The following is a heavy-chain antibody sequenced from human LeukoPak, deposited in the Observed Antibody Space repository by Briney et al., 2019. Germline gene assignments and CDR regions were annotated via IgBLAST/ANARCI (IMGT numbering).Heavy chain of an antibody. V-gene: IGHV4-61*02. J-gene: IGHJ3*02. CDR2: IYTSGST. CDR3: ARDSYYYDSSGYNDAFDI. Sequence: SETLSLTCTVSGGSISSGSYYWSWIRQPVGKGLEWIGRIYTSGSTNYNPSLKSRVTISVDTSKNQFSLKLSSVTAADTAVYYCARDSYYYDSSGYNDAFDIWGQGTMVTVSS. D-gene: IGHD3-22*01. CDR1: GGSISSGSYY.